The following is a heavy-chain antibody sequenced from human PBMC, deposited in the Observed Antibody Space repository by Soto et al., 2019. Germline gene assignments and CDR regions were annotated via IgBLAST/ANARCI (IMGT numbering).Heavy chain of an antibody. J-gene: IGHJ6*02. CDR3: ASAAREYYYYGMDV. CDR1: GFTFSSYA. Sequence: EVQLLESGGGLVQPGGSLRLSCAASGFTFSSYAMNWVRQAPGKGLEWVSAISGSGGSTYYADSVKGRFTISRDNSKNTLYLQVNSLRAEDTAVYYCASAAREYYYYGMDVWGQGTTVTVSS. CDR2: ISGSGGST. V-gene: IGHV3-23*01.